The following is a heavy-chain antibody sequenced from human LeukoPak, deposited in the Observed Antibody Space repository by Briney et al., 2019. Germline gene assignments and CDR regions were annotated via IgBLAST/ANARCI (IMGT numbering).Heavy chain of an antibody. J-gene: IGHJ4*02. Sequence: PSETLSLTCTVSGGSISFYYWSWIRQPPGKGLEWIGYIYYSGRTNYNPSLNSRVTISVDTSKNQFSLTLSSVTAADTAVYYCARAPIDYDSSGYYSGYFDYWGQGTLVTVSS. V-gene: IGHV4-59*01. CDR2: IYYSGRT. CDR1: GGSISFYY. CDR3: ARAPIDYDSSGYYSGYFDY. D-gene: IGHD3-22*01.